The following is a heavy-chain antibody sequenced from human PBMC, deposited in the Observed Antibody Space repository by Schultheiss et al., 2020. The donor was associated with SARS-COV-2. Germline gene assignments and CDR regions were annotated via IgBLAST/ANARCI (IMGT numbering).Heavy chain of an antibody. CDR2: INSDGSST. CDR3: ARDLPSFHLPIEYSSSYDAFDI. D-gene: IGHD6-6*01. J-gene: IGHJ3*02. V-gene: IGHV3-74*01. Sequence: GGSLRLSCAASGFTFSSYSMNWVRQAPGKGLEWVSRINSDGSSTSYADSVKGRFTISRDNAKNSLYLQMNSLRAEDTAVYYCARDLPSFHLPIEYSSSYDAFDIWGQGTMVTVSS. CDR1: GFTFSSYS.